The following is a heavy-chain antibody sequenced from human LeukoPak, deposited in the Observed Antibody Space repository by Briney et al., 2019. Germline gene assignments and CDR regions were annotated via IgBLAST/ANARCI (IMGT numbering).Heavy chain of an antibody. J-gene: IGHJ3*02. CDR3: ARGLGYCSSTSCYGAFDI. CDR1: GFTVSSNY. CDR2: IYSGGST. Sequence: GGSLRLSCAASGFTVSSNYMSWARKAPGKGLDWVSVIYSGGSTYYADSVKGRFTISRDNSKNTLYLQMNSLRAEDTAVYYCARGLGYCSSTSCYGAFDIWGQGTMVTVSS. D-gene: IGHD2-2*01. V-gene: IGHV3-66*02.